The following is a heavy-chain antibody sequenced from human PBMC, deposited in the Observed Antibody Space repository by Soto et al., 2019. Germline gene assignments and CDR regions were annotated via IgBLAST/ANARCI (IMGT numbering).Heavy chain of an antibody. Sequence: NPSETLSLTCTVSGGSISSYYWSWIRQPPGKGLEWIGYIYYSGSTNYNPSPKSRVTISVDTSKNQFSLKLSSVTAADTAVYYCARAYSLDYYDSSGYYYEGAFDIWGQGTMVTVSS. V-gene: IGHV4-59*01. CDR3: ARAYSLDYYDSSGYYYEGAFDI. CDR2: IYYSGST. CDR1: GGSISSYY. J-gene: IGHJ3*02. D-gene: IGHD3-22*01.